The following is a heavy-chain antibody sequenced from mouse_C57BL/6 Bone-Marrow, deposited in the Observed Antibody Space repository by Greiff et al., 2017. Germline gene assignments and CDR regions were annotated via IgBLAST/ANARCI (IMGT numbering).Heavy chain of an antibody. CDR1: GFTFSDFY. CDR2: SRNKANDYTT. D-gene: IGHD1-1*01. V-gene: IGHV7-1*01. J-gene: IGHJ2*01. Sequence: EVQRVESGGGLVQSGRSLRLSCATSGFTFSDFYMEWVRQAPGKGLEWIAASRNKANDYTTEYSASVKGRFIVSRDTSQSILYLQMNALRAEDTAIYYCARSTVVDYFDYWGQGTTLTVSS. CDR3: ARSTVVDYFDY.